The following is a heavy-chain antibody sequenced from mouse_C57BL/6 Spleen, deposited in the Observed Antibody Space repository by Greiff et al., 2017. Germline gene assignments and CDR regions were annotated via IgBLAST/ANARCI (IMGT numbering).Heavy chain of an antibody. V-gene: IGHV1-4*01. D-gene: IGHD4-1*01. CDR2: INPSSGYT. J-gene: IGHJ2*01. Sequence: VQLQQSGAELARPGASVKMSCKASGYTFTSYTMHWVKQRPGQGLEWIGYINPSSGYTKYNQKFKDKATLTADKSSSTAYMQLSSLTSEDSAVYYCATNWNLDYWGQGTTLTVSS. CDR1: GYTFTSYT. CDR3: ATNWNLDY.